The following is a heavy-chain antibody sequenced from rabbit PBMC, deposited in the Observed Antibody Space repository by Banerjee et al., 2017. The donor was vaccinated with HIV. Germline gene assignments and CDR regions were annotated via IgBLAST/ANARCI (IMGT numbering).Heavy chain of an antibody. J-gene: IGHJ4*01. CDR2: IDPVFGST. CDR3: ARNRDYGYRYTTYYNL. D-gene: IGHD6-1*01. V-gene: IGHV1S45*01. CDR1: GFDFRFYYM. Sequence: QQQLEESGGGLVQPGGSLKLSCKASGFDFRFYYMSWVRQAPGKGPEWIAYIDPVFGSTYYASWAKGRFTISKTSSTTVTLQMTSLTAADTATYFCARNRDYGYRYTTYYNLWGPGTLVTVS.